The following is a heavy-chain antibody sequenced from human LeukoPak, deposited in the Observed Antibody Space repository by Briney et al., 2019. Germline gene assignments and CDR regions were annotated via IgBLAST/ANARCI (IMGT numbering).Heavy chain of an antibody. CDR1: GYSFTSYW. CDR3: ARRRYSDYDYYGY. D-gene: IGHD5-12*01. Sequence: GESLKISCKGSGYSFTSYWISWVRQMPGKGLEWMGRIDPSDSYTNYSPSFRGHVTISADKSISTAYLQWSSLKASDTAMYYCARRRYSDYDYYGYWGQGTLVTVSS. J-gene: IGHJ4*02. CDR2: IDPSDSYT. V-gene: IGHV5-10-1*01.